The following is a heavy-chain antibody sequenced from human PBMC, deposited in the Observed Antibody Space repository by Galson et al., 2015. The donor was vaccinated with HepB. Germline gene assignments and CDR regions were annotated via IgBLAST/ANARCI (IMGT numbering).Heavy chain of an antibody. J-gene: IGHJ6*02. Sequence: SVKVSCKASGGTFSSYAISWVRQAPGQGLEWMGGIIPIFGIANYAQKFQGRVTITADESTSTAYMELSSLRSEDTAVYYCARDIGGRGPIAHCYYYGMDVWGQGTTVTVSS. CDR1: GGTFSSYA. CDR3: ARDIGGRGPIAHCYYYGMDV. D-gene: IGHD3-10*01. CDR2: IIPIFGIA. V-gene: IGHV1-69*13.